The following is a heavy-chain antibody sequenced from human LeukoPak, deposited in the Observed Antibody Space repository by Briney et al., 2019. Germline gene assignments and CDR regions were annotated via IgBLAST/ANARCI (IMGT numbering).Heavy chain of an antibody. CDR1: GFTVSSNY. CDR2: IYSGGST. J-gene: IGHJ4*02. D-gene: IGHD6-13*01. V-gene: IGHV3-53*01. Sequence: PGGSLRLSCAASGFTVSSNYMSWVRQAPGKGLEWVSVIYSGGSTYYADSVKGRFTISRDNSKNTLYLQMNSLRAEDTAVYYCASQSSSWSPDYWGQGTLVTVSS. CDR3: ASQSSSWSPDY.